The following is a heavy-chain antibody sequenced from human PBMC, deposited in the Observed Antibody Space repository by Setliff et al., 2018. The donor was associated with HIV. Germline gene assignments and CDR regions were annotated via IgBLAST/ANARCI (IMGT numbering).Heavy chain of an antibody. Sequence: SETLSLTCTVSGGSISSHYWSWIRQPPGKGLQWIGYIYYSGGTYYNPSLKSRVTISVDTSKNQFSLKLSSVTAADTAVYYCARDYSGYDGGWFDPWGQGTQVTVSS. D-gene: IGHD5-12*01. J-gene: IGHJ5*02. CDR3: ARDYSGYDGGWFDP. V-gene: IGHV4-59*11. CDR2: IYYSGGT. CDR1: GGSISSHY.